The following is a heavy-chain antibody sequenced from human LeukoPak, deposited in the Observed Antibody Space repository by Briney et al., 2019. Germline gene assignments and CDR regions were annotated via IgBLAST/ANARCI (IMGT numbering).Heavy chain of an antibody. J-gene: IGHJ6*02. Sequence: GASVKVSCKASGGTFSSYAISWVRQAPGQGLEWIGRIIPILGIANYAQKFQGRVTITADKSTSTAYMELSSLRSEDTAVYYCARVRWFGVSRSNYGMDVWGQGTTVTVSS. CDR1: GGTFSSYA. CDR3: ARVRWFGVSRSNYGMDV. D-gene: IGHD3-10*01. V-gene: IGHV1-69*04. CDR2: IIPILGIA.